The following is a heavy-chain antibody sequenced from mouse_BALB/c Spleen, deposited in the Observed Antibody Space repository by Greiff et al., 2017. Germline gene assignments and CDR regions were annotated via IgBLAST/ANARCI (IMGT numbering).Heavy chain of an antibody. D-gene: IGHD1-2*01. CDR2: INPSSGYT. J-gene: IGHJ2*01. CDR3: ARGGQYYGSDY. V-gene: IGHV1-4*01. CDR1: GYTFTSYT. Sequence: VMLVESGAELARPGASVKMSCKASGYTFTSYTMHWVKQRPGQGLEWIGYINPSSGYTNYNQKFKDKATLTADKSSSTSYMQLSSLTSEDSAVYYWARGGQYYGSDYWGQGTTLTVSS.